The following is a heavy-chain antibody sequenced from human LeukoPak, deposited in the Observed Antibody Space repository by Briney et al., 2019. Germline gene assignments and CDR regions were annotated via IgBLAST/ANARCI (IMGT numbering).Heavy chain of an antibody. D-gene: IGHD2-2*01. Sequence: GGSLRLSCAASEFTFSSYSMNWVRQAPGKGLEWVSSISSSSNIYYADSVEGRFAVSRDNAKNEMYLQMNSLRAEDTAVYFCARGAGYCTSTSCHLWSDYWGQGTLVTVSS. J-gene: IGHJ4*02. CDR2: ISSSSNI. V-gene: IGHV3-21*01. CDR3: ARGAGYCTSTSCHLWSDY. CDR1: EFTFSSYS.